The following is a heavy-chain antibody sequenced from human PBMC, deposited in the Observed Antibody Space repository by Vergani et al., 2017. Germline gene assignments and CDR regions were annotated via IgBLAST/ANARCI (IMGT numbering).Heavy chain of an antibody. D-gene: IGHD3-22*01. CDR2: INTGNGNT. V-gene: IGHV1-3*04. Sequence: QVQLVQSGAEVKKPGASVKVSCKASGYTFTSYAMHWVRQAPGQRLEWMGWINTGNGNTKYSQKFQGRVTITRDTSASTAYMELSSLRSEDTAVYYCARDYDSSGYYSLYYYYYMDVWGQGTTVTVSS. CDR1: GYTFTSYA. CDR3: ARDYDSSGYYSLYYYYYMDV. J-gene: IGHJ6*03.